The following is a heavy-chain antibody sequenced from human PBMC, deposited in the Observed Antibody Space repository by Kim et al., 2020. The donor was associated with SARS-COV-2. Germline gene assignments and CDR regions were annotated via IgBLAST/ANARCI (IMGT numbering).Heavy chain of an antibody. D-gene: IGHD6-19*01. V-gene: IGHV1-2*06. Sequence: ASVKVSCKASGYTFTGYYMHWVRQAPGQGLEWMGRINPNSGGTNYAQKFQGRVTMTRDTSISTAYMELSRLRSDDTAVYYCARESRPRAGTSGPFDYWGQGTLVTVSS. J-gene: IGHJ4*02. CDR2: INPNSGGT. CDR1: GYTFTGYY. CDR3: ARESRPRAGTSGPFDY.